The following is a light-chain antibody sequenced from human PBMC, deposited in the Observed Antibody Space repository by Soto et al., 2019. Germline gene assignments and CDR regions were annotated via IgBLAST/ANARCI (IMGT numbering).Light chain of an antibody. Sequence: EIVLTQSPGTLSLSPGERATLSCRASQSVNNNYLAWYQHKPGQAPRLLINGASNRATGIPDRFSGSGSGTDFTLTISRLEPEDFAVYYCQQYGSPPHTFGEGTKLEIK. CDR1: QSVNNNY. CDR2: GAS. CDR3: QQYGSPPHT. J-gene: IGKJ2*01. V-gene: IGKV3-20*01.